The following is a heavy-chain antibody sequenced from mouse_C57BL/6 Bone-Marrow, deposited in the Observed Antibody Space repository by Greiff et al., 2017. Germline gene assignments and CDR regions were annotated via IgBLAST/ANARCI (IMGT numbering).Heavy chain of an antibody. Sequence: EVKVVESGGDLVKPGGSLKLSCAASGFTFSSYGMSWVRQTPDKRLEWVATISSGGSYTYYPDSVKGRFTISRDNAKNTLYLQMSSLKSEDTAMYYCARLGGGFAYWGQGTLVTVSA. CDR3: ARLGGGFAY. V-gene: IGHV5-6*01. J-gene: IGHJ3*01. CDR1: GFTFSSYG. CDR2: ISSGGSYT. D-gene: IGHD4-1*01.